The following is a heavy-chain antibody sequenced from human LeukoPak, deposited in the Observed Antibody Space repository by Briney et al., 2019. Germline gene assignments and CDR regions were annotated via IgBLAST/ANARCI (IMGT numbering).Heavy chain of an antibody. J-gene: IGHJ4*02. V-gene: IGHV3-23*01. CDR2: ISGSGGDT. Sequence: GGSLRLSCAASGFTFSSHALYWVRQAPGKGLEWVSGISGSGGDTYYADSVKGRFTISRDNSKNMAYLQMNSLSTEDAAVYYCAKTTTGYSSGRYPGWPVDYWGQGTLVTVSS. D-gene: IGHD6-19*01. CDR3: AKTTTGYSSGRYPGWPVDY. CDR1: GFTFSSHA.